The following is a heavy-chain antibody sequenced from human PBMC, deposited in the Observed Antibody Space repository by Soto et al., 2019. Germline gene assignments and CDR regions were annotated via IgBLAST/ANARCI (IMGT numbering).Heavy chain of an antibody. Sequence: ASVKVSCKASGGTFSSYAISWVRQAPGQGLEWMGGIIPIFGTANYAQKFQGRATITADESTSTAYMELSSLRSEDTAVYYCASLPNAEGGNSPSPWGQGTLVTVSS. CDR3: ASLPNAEGGNSPSP. J-gene: IGHJ5*02. V-gene: IGHV1-69*13. CDR2: IIPIFGTA. D-gene: IGHD6-13*01. CDR1: GGTFSSYA.